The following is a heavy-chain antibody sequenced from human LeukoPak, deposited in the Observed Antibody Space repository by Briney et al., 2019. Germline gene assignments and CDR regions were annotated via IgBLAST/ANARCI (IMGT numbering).Heavy chain of an antibody. CDR3: ARDPFKGRWLVGYYYYYYMDV. V-gene: IGHV1-2*02. D-gene: IGHD6-19*01. CDR2: INPNSGGT. J-gene: IGHJ6*03. Sequence: EASVKVSCKAPGYTFTGYYMHWVRQAPGQGLEWMGWINPNSGGTNYAQKFQGRVTMTRDTSISTAYMELSRLRSDDTAVYYCARDPFKGRWLVGYYYYYYMDVWGKGTTVTVSS. CDR1: GYTFTGYY.